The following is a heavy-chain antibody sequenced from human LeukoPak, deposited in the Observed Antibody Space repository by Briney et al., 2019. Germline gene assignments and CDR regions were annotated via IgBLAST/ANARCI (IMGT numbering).Heavy chain of an antibody. CDR2: IYSSGST. CDR3: ARYQSGAFDI. CDR1: GGSISSSH. Sequence: SETLSLTCTVSGGSISSSHWSWIRQPAGKGPEWIGRIYSSGSTNYNPSLKSRVTMSVDTSKDQFSLKLSSVTAADTAVYYCARYQSGAFDIWGQGTMVTVSS. D-gene: IGHD2-2*01. J-gene: IGHJ3*02. V-gene: IGHV4-4*07.